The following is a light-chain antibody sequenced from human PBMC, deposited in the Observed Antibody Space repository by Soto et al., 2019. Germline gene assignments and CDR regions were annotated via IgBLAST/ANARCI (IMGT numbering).Light chain of an antibody. Sequence: DIPLTQSPSFLSASVGDRVTITCRASQAISNNLAWYQHNPGKPPKLLIYGASTLQSGVPSRFSGSGSGTEFTLTIRSLQPEDFATYYGQQLNNYPRALTFGGGTKVEIE. CDR1: QAISNN. CDR2: GAS. CDR3: QQLNNYPRALT. J-gene: IGKJ4*01. V-gene: IGKV1-9*01.